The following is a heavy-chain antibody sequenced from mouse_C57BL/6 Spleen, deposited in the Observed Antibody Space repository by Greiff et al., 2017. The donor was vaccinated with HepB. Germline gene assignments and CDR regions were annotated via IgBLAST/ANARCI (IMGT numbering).Heavy chain of an antibody. J-gene: IGHJ4*01. Sequence: VQLQESGAELVRPGASVTLSCKASGYTFTDYEMHWVKQTPVHGLEWIGAIDPETGGTAYNQKFKGKAILTADKSSSTAYMELRSLTSEDSAVYYCTLTGTYYAMDYWGQGTSVTVSS. V-gene: IGHV1-15*01. CDR1: GYTFTDYE. CDR3: TLTGTYYAMDY. D-gene: IGHD4-1*01. CDR2: IDPETGGT.